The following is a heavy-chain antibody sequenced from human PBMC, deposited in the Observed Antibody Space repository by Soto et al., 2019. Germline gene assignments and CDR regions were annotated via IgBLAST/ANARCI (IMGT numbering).Heavy chain of an antibody. Sequence: QVQLVESGGGVVQPGRSLRLSCAASGFTFKTYGMHWVRQAPGKGLEWVAVISFGGTDKYYADSVKGRFSISRDNSKSTLYLQMNNLTADDTAVYYCAMEQWLREGYFYAMDVWGQGTTVTVSS. CDR1: GFTFKTYG. CDR2: ISFGGTDK. V-gene: IGHV3-30*03. J-gene: IGHJ6*02. CDR3: AMEQWLREGYFYAMDV. D-gene: IGHD6-19*01.